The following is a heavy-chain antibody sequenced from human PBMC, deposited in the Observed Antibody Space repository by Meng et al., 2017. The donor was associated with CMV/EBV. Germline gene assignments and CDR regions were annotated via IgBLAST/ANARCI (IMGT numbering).Heavy chain of an antibody. CDR2: INYSGST. D-gene: IGHD1-26*01. V-gene: IGHV4-34*01. CDR1: GGSFSGYY. Sequence: VPTEQWGTEPVDPSEAQSLTCAVEGGSFSGYYWRWIRQPPGKGLEWIGEINYSGSTNYNPSLKSRVTISVDTSKNQFSLKLSSVTAADTAVYYCARGVGGWFDPWGQGTLVTVSS. J-gene: IGHJ5*02. CDR3: ARGVGGWFDP.